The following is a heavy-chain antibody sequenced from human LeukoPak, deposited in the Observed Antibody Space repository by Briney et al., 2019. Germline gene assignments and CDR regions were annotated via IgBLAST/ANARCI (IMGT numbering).Heavy chain of an antibody. Sequence: GGSLRLSCAASGFTFSSYALNWVRQAPGKGLEWVAVISYDGTNEFYADSVQGRFTISRDNSKNTLNLLMNSLRPEDTAIYYCARSRIAAVVPFYFDSWGQGALVTVSS. CDR1: GFTFSSYA. CDR3: ARSRIAAVVPFYFDS. D-gene: IGHD6-13*01. CDR2: ISYDGTNE. V-gene: IGHV3-30*01. J-gene: IGHJ4*02.